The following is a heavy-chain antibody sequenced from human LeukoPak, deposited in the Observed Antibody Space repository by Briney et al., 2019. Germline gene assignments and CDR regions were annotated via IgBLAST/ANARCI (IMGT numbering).Heavy chain of an antibody. D-gene: IGHD3-22*01. CDR3: ARVTMIVVVPDI. Sequence: SETLSLTCTVSRGSLSSSSYYWGWIRQPPGKGLEWIGSIYYSGSTYYNPSLKSRVTISVDTSKNQFSLKLSSVTAADTAVYYCARVTMIVVVPDIWGQGTMVTVSS. CDR2: IYYSGST. CDR1: RGSLSSSSYY. V-gene: IGHV4-39*07. J-gene: IGHJ3*02.